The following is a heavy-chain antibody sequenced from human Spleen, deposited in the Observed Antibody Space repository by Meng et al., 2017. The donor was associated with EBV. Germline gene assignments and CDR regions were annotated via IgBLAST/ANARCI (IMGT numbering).Heavy chain of an antibody. V-gene: IGHV7-4-1*01. CDR1: GYSFSCYV. J-gene: IGHJ5*02. Sequence: SGSESNRQGCSVNIFCKVLGYSFSCYVMNWARQAPGEGLEWLGRITTKTGKPTYVQGLSGCFVFSLDTYLGTAFLHIVNLKTEATAVYYCERDGADAVDPWGQGTLVTVSS. D-gene: IGHD6-19*01. CDR3: ERDGADAVDP. CDR2: ITTKTGKP.